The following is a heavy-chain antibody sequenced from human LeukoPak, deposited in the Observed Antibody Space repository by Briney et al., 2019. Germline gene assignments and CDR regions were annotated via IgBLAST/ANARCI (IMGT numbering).Heavy chain of an antibody. CDR2: IYYSGST. V-gene: IGHV4-39*01. CDR1: GGSINSYY. CDR3: ASSLSSGYYYDYAIDY. D-gene: IGHD3-22*01. Sequence: PSETLSLTCTVSGGSINSYYWGWIRQPPGKGLEWIGSIYYSGSTYYNPSLKSRVTISVDTSKNQFSLKLSSVTAADTAVYYCASSLSSGYYYDYAIDYWGQGTLVTVSS. J-gene: IGHJ4*02.